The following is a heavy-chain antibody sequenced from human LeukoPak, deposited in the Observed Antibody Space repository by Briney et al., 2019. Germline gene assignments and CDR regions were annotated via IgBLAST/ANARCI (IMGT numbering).Heavy chain of an antibody. Sequence: SETLSLTCTVSGGSISSYYWSWIRQPPGKGLEWVGYIYYSGSTNYNPSLKSRVTISVDTSKNQFSLKLSSVTAADTAVYYCARSFMVVVPAATYYYYYYMDVWGKGTTVTVSS. CDR2: IYYSGST. V-gene: IGHV4-59*08. J-gene: IGHJ6*03. D-gene: IGHD2-2*01. CDR3: ARSFMVVVPAATYYYYYYMDV. CDR1: GGSISSYY.